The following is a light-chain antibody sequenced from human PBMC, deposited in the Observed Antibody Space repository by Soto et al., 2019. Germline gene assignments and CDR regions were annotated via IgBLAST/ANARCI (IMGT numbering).Light chain of an antibody. CDR3: QHYSDNSWT. V-gene: IGKV1-39*01. CDR1: QGISTY. CDR2: DAS. J-gene: IGKJ1*01. Sequence: DIQITQSPSSLSESAGDRVTITCRASQGISTYLNWYQQKPGKAPKLLMYDASSLQSGVPSGFSGSGSGTDFTLTIISLQPDDSATYFCQHYSDNSWTFGQGTKVDIK.